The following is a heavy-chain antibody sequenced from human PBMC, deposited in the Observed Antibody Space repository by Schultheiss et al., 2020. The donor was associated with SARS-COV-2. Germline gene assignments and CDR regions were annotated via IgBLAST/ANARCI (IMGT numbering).Heavy chain of an antibody. CDR2: IWYDGSNK. V-gene: IGHV3-33*08. D-gene: IGHD3-22*01. CDR3: ARNLAYYDISGYYSEAAFDI. Sequence: GGSLRLSCAASGFTFSSYGMHWVRQAPGKGLEWVAVIWYDGSNKYYADSVKGRFTISRDNSKNTLYLQMNSLRAEDTAVYYCARNLAYYDISGYYSEAAFDIWGQGTTVTVSS. CDR1: GFTFSSYG. J-gene: IGHJ3*02.